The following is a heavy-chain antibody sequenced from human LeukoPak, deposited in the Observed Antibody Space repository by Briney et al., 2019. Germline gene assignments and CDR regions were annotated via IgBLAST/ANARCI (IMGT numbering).Heavy chain of an antibody. D-gene: IGHD5-12*01. J-gene: IGHJ4*02. CDR2: ISYDGSNK. V-gene: IGHV3-30*04. CDR1: GFTFSSYA. CDR3: ARTLSGYDSLYYFDY. Sequence: GRSLRLSCAASGFTFSSYAMHWVRQAPGKGLKWVAVISYDGSNKYYADSVKGRFTISRDNSKNTLYLQMNSLRAEDTAVYYCARTLSGYDSLYYFDYWGQGTLVTVSS.